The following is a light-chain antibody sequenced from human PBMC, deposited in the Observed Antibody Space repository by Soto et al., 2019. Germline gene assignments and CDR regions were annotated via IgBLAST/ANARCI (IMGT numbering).Light chain of an antibody. J-gene: IGKJ1*01. Sequence: IQMTQSPSSLSASVGDRVTITCRATQDIGNDLGWYQQKPGKAPKLLIYAASSLQSGVPSRFSGSGSGTEFTLTISSLQPDDFATYYCQHYNSYSEAFGQGTKVDIK. V-gene: IGKV1-17*01. CDR1: QDIGND. CDR3: QHYNSYSEA. CDR2: AAS.